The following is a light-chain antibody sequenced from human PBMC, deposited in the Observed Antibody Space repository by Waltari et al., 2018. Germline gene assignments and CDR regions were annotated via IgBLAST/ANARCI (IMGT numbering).Light chain of an antibody. CDR2: WAS. J-gene: IGKJ2*01. Sequence: DIVMTQSPDSLTVSLGERATVNCKSSQSVLSSSNTKNYLGCYQQKPGQPPKLLITWASTRESGVPDRFSGSGSGTDFTLTISSLQAEDVAAYYCQQCYTFPYTFGQGTKLEIK. CDR1: QSVLSSSNTKNY. V-gene: IGKV4-1*01. CDR3: QQCYTFPYT.